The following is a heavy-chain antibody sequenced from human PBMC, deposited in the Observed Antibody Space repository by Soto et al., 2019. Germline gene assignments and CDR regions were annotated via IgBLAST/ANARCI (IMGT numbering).Heavy chain of an antibody. CDR2: IRWNSWNI. V-gene: IGHV3-9*01. D-gene: IGHD5-12*01. Sequence: EVQLVESGGGLVQPGRSLRLSCAASGFTFDDYTMHWVRQAPGKGLEWVSGIRWNSWNIGYGDSVKGRFTISRDNAKNSLDLQMNSLRAEDTAFYYCAKEMRGYSGYNNAHKVATLDAFDMGGQGTMVTVSS. J-gene: IGHJ3*02. CDR3: AKEMRGYSGYNNAHKVATLDAFDM. CDR1: GFTFDDYT.